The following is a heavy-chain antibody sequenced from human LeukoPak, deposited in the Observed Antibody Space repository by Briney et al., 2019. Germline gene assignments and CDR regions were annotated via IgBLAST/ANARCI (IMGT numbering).Heavy chain of an antibody. CDR1: GGTFSSFT. CDR2: IIPIFGST. J-gene: IGHJ4*02. D-gene: IGHD4-17*01. Sequence: SVKVSCKVSGGTFSSFTISWVRQAPGQGLEWMGGIIPIFGSTNYAQKFQDRVTNTADDSTSTVYMELSSLTSDDTAVYYCARGYDVGDYVPYTYWGQGTLVIVSS. V-gene: IGHV1-69*13. CDR3: ARGYDVGDYVPYTY.